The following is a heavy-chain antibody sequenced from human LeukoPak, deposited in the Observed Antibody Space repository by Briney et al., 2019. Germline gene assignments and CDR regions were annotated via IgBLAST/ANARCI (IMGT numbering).Heavy chain of an antibody. Sequence: PGGSLRLSCAASGFTFSSYGMYWVRQAPGKGLEWVAFIRYDGSNKYYADSVKGRFTISRDNSKNTLYLQMNSLRADDTAVYYCAKEGRYSGSYYNYYYYMDVWGKGTTVTVSS. CDR1: GFTFSSYG. D-gene: IGHD1-26*01. CDR2: IRYDGSNK. V-gene: IGHV3-30*02. J-gene: IGHJ6*03. CDR3: AKEGRYSGSYYNYYYYMDV.